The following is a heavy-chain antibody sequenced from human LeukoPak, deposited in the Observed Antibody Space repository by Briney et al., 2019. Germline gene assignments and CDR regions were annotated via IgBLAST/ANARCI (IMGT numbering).Heavy chain of an antibody. Sequence: GASVKVSCKASGGTFSSYATSWVRQAPGQGLEWMGGIIPIFGTANYAQKFQGRVTITTDESTSTAYMELSSLRSEDTAVYYCAREAGTLHRNYYYYMDVWGKGTTVTVSS. CDR3: AREAGTLHRNYYYYMDV. CDR2: IIPIFGTA. D-gene: IGHD1/OR15-1a*01. V-gene: IGHV1-69*05. J-gene: IGHJ6*03. CDR1: GGTFSSYA.